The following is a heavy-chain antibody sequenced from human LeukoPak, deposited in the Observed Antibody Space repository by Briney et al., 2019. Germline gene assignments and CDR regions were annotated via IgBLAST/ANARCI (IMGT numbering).Heavy chain of an antibody. D-gene: IGHD6-13*01. J-gene: IGHJ3*02. CDR3: ARERIAAAGSGDDAFDI. CDR2: IYSGGST. Sequence: GGSLRLSCAASGFTVSNNYMNWVRQAPGKGLEWVSVIYSGGSTDYAASVKGRFTISRDNSKNSLYLQMNSLRAEDTAVYYCARERIAAAGSGDDAFDIWGQGTMVTVSS. CDR1: GFTVSNNY. V-gene: IGHV3-66*01.